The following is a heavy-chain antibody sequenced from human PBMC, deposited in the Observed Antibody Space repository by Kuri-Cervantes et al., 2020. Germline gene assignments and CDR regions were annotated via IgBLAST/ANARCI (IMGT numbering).Heavy chain of an antibody. V-gene: IGHV3-7*03. J-gene: IGHJ4*02. D-gene: IGHD5-18*01. Sequence: GESLKISCVASGFTLSSYWMSWVRQAPGKGLEWVANIKEDGSEKYYVDSVKGRFTISRDNAQNSLYLQMNGLRVEDTAVYYCAKSRGYSYGPGGIDYWGQGTLVTVSS. CDR3: AKSRGYSYGPGGIDY. CDR1: GFTLSSYW. CDR2: IKEDGSEK.